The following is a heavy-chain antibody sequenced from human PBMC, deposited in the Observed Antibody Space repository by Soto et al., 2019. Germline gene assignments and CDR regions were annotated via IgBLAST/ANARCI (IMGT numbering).Heavy chain of an antibody. CDR3: GRCDTSGYYDRF. CDR2: IYSGGST. V-gene: IGHV3-66*01. Sequence: GSLRLSCAASGFTVSDNYMTWVRQAPGKGLEWVSVIYSGGSTYYADSVKGRFIISRDNSKNTLFLQMNSLRAEDTAMYYCGRCDTSGYYDRFWGQGTLVTVSS. J-gene: IGHJ4*02. CDR1: GFTVSDNY. D-gene: IGHD3-22*01.